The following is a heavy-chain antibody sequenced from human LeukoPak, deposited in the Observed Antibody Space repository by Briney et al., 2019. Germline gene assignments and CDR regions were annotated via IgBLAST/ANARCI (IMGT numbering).Heavy chain of an antibody. CDR1: GYTFTNYG. J-gene: IGHJ4*02. D-gene: IGHD2-2*01. Sequence: ASVKVSCKASGYTFTNYGISWVRLAPGQGLEWMAWISANNGETRYAQNLQGRVTMTTDTSTSTAYMELRSLRSDDTAVYYCARVPPSAHQMLSSDYWGQGTQVTVSS. CDR3: ARVPPSAHQMLSSDY. V-gene: IGHV1-18*04. CDR2: ISANNGET.